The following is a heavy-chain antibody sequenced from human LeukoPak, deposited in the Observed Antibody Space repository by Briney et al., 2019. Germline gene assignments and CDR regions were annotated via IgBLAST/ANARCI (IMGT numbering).Heavy chain of an antibody. D-gene: IGHD3-10*01. Sequence: GGSLRLSCAASGFTFSSYWMSWVRQAPGKGLEWVANIKQDGSEKYYVDSVKGRFTISRDNAKNSLYLQMNSLRAEDTAVYYCARRAGSGRIPYYYYMDVWGKGTTVTISS. CDR1: GFTFSSYW. J-gene: IGHJ6*03. CDR3: ARRAGSGRIPYYYYMDV. CDR2: IKQDGSEK. V-gene: IGHV3-7*01.